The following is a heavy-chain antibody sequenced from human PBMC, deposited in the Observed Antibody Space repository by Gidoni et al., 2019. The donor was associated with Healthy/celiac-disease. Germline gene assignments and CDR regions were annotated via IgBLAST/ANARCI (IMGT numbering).Heavy chain of an antibody. J-gene: IGHJ6*02. D-gene: IGHD2-15*01. Sequence: QVQLVQSGAEVKKPGASAKVSCKASGYTFTGYYMHWVRQAPGQGLEWMGWINPNSGGTNYAQKFQGRVTMTRDTSISTAYMELSRLRSDDTAVYYCASRPKEVVAATARSGPAYYYYGMDVWGQGTTVTVSS. CDR3: ASRPKEVVAATARSGPAYYYYGMDV. CDR1: GYTFTGYY. V-gene: IGHV1-2*02. CDR2: INPNSGGT.